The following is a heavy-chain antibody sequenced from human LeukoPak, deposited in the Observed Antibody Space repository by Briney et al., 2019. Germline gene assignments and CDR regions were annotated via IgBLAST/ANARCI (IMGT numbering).Heavy chain of an antibody. Sequence: ASVKVSCKASGYTFNNYYVHWVRQAPGQGLEWMGIINPSGGSTSYAQKFQGRVTMTRDTSTSIVYMELSSLRSEDTAVYYCARATLYDYYFDHWGQGTLVTVSS. CDR2: INPSGGST. CDR3: ARATLYDYYFDH. J-gene: IGHJ4*02. V-gene: IGHV1-46*02. CDR1: GYTFNNYY. D-gene: IGHD5/OR15-5a*01.